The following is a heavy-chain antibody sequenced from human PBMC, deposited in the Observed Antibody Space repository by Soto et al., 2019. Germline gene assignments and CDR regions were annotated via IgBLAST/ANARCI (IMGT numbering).Heavy chain of an antibody. Sequence: SETLSLTCTVSGGSISSGGYYWSWIRQHPGKGLEWIGYIYYSGSTYYNPSLKSRVTISVDASKNQFSLKLSSVTAADTAVYYCARGGDSNWFDPWGQGTLVTVSS. V-gene: IGHV4-31*03. CDR1: GGSISSGGYY. J-gene: IGHJ5*02. D-gene: IGHD2-21*02. CDR3: ARGGDSNWFDP. CDR2: IYYSGST.